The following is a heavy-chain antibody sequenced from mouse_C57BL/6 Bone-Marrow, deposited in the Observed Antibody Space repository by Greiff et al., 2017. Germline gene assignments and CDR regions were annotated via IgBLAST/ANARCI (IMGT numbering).Heavy chain of an antibody. V-gene: IGHV5-17*01. J-gene: IGHJ1*03. CDR2: ISSGSSTI. D-gene: IGHD1-1*01. CDR1: GFTFSDYG. CDR3: ARRGGSSSYWYFDV. Sequence: EVQLQQSGGGLVKPGGSLKLSCAASGFTFSDYGMHWVRQAPEKGLEWVAYISSGSSTIYYADTVKGRFTISRDNAKNTLCLQMTSLRSEDTAMYYCARRGGSSSYWYFDVWGTGTTVTVSS.